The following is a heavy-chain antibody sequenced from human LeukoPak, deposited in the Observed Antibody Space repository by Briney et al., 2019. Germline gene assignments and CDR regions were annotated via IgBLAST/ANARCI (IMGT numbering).Heavy chain of an antibody. CDR2: IYYSGST. CDR1: GGSISSYY. V-gene: IGHV4-59*12. D-gene: IGHD6-19*01. Sequence: SETLSLTCTVSGGSISSYYWSWIRQPPGKGLEWIGYIYYSGSTNYNPSLKSRVTISVDTSKNQFSLKLSSVTAADTAVYYCARSSLDYSGWYFAYYFDYWGQGTLVTVSS. J-gene: IGHJ4*02. CDR3: ARSSLDYSGWYFAYYFDY.